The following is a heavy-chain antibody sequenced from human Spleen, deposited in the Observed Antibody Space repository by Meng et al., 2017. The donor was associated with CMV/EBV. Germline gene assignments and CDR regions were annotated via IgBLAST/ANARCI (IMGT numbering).Heavy chain of an antibody. CDR1: SY. D-gene: IGHD2-8*01. Sequence: SYMHWVQQAPGKGLEWMGLIDPEDAETIYAEKFQGRVTITADTSTGTAYMELSSLRSEDTAVYYCATTTSLHFCTTTGRPCTDWFDPWGQGTLVTVSS. J-gene: IGHJ5*02. CDR3: ATTTSLHFCTTTGRPCTDWFDP. V-gene: IGHV1-69-2*01. CDR2: IDPEDAET.